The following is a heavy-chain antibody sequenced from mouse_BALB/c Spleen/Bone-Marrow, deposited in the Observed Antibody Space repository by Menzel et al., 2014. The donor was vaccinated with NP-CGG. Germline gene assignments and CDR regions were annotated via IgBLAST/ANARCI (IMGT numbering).Heavy chain of an antibody. J-gene: IGHJ4*01. V-gene: IGHV3-8*02. CDR3: ARGGGSSYNYAMDY. Sequence: EVHLVESGPSLVKPSQTLSLTCSVTGGSITSGYWNWIRKFPGNKLEYMGYISYSGSTYYNPSLKSRISITRDTSKNQYYLQLNSVTTEDTATYYCARGGGSSYNYAMDYWGQGTSVTVSS. D-gene: IGHD1-1*01. CDR1: GGSITSGY. CDR2: ISYSGST.